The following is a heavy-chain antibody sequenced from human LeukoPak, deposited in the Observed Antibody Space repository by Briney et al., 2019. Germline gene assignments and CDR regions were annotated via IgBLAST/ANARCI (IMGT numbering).Heavy chain of an antibody. Sequence: PSETLSLTCTVSGGSISSSSYYWGWIRQPPGKGLEWIGSIYYSGSTYYNPSLKSRVTISVDTSKNQFSLKLSSVTAADTAVYYCARRDQSIAAAGNVDCWSLGILVTV. CDR3: ARRDQSIAAAGNVDC. D-gene: IGHD6-13*01. CDR2: IYYSGST. J-gene: IGHJ4*02. V-gene: IGHV4-39*01. CDR1: GGSISSSSYY.